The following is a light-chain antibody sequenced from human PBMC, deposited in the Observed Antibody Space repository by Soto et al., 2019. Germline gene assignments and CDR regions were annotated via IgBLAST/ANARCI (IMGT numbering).Light chain of an antibody. CDR1: QSVLYSSNNKNY. Sequence: DIVMTQSPDSLAVSLGERATINCKSSQSVLYSSNNKNYLTWYQQKPGQPPKVLIYWASTRESGVPDRFSGSGSGTDFALTISSLQAEYVAVYYCQQCYSTPRTFGQGTKVEIK. J-gene: IGKJ1*01. CDR3: QQCYSTPRT. CDR2: WAS. V-gene: IGKV4-1*01.